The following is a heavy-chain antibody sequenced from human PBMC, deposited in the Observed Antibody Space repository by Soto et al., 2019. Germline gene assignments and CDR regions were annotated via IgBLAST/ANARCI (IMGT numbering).Heavy chain of an antibody. CDR1: GFTFSDYW. CDR2: IKGDGSIT. Sequence: EEQLVESGGGLVQPGGSLRLACAASGFTFSDYWMHWVRQAPGKGLVWVSRIKGDGSITSQADSMEGRFTISRDNAKSTLYRPMNILRAGVTAVYCCARGGKSIYAMDVWGQGTPVTVSS. V-gene: IGHV3-74*01. CDR3: ARGGKSIYAMDV. J-gene: IGHJ6*02. D-gene: IGHD3-16*01.